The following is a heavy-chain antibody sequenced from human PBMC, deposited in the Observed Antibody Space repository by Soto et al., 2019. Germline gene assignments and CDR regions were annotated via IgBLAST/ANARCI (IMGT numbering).Heavy chain of an antibody. V-gene: IGHV4-31*03. J-gene: IGHJ4*02. CDR2: IYYSGST. CDR3: ARVPGIQLWFVDY. Sequence: QVQLQESGPGLVKPSQTLSLTCTVSGGSISSGGYYWSWIRQHPGKGLEWIGDIYYSGSTYYNPSLMSRVTIAVATSKNQFSLMLSSVTAADTAVYYCARVPGIQLWFVDYWGQGTLVTVSS. CDR1: GGSISSGGYY. D-gene: IGHD5-18*01.